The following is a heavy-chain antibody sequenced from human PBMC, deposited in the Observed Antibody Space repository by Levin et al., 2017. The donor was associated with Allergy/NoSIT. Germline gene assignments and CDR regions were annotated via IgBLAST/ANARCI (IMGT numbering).Heavy chain of an antibody. Sequence: SETLSLTCAVSGGSFGGYYWSWLRQPPGKGPEWIGEISHRGRTTYNPSLKSRVSISVDTSRNQFSINLNSVTAADTAVYYCAVFSLRYGTFEIWGRGTMVTVSS. D-gene: IGHD4-17*01. CDR1: GGSFGGYY. CDR2: ISHRGRT. J-gene: IGHJ3*02. CDR3: AVFSLRYGTFEI. V-gene: IGHV4-34*01.